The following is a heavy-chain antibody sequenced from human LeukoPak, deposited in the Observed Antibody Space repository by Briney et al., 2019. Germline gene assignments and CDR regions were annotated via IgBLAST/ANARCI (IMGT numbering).Heavy chain of an antibody. V-gene: IGHV1-8*01. CDR1: GYTFTSYD. D-gene: IGHD3-3*01. Sequence: GASVKVSCKASGYTFTSYDINWVRQATGQGLEWMGWMNPNSGNTGYAQKFQGRVTMTRNTSISTAYMELSSLRSEDTAVYCCARGNGASYYDFWSGYYFAPYYYYMDVWGKGTTVTVS. CDR3: ARGNGASYYDFWSGYYFAPYYYYMDV. CDR2: MNPNSGNT. J-gene: IGHJ6*03.